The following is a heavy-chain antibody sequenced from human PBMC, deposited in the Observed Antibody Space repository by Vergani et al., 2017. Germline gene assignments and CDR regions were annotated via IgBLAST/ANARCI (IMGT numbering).Heavy chain of an antibody. Sequence: EVQLVESGGGLVKPGGSLRLSCAASGFTFSSYSMNWVRQAPGKGLEWVSSISSSSSYTNYADSVKGRFTISRDNAKNSLYLQMNSLRAEDTAVYYCARGVYGSGSRLDYWGQGTLVTVSS. D-gene: IGHD3-10*01. V-gene: IGHV3-21*01. CDR3: ARGVYGSGSRLDY. CDR1: GFTFSSYS. J-gene: IGHJ4*02. CDR2: ISSSSSYT.